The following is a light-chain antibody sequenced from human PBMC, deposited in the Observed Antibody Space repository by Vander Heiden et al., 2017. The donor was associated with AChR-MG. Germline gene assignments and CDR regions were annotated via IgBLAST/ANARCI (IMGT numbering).Light chain of an antibody. CDR2: GNS. CDR1: SSNIGAGYD. CDR3: QSYDSSLSGSE. V-gene: IGLV1-40*01. J-gene: IGLJ3*02. Sequence: QSVLTQPPSVSGAPGQRVTISCTGSSSNIGAGYDVHWYQQLPGTAPKLLIYGNSNRPSGVPDRFSGSKSGTSASLAITGLQAEDEADYYCQSYDSSLSGSEFGGGTKLTVI.